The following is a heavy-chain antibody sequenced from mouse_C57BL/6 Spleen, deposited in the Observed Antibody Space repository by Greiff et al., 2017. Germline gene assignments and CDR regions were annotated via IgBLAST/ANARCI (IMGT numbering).Heavy chain of an antibody. Sequence: VQLQQSGPGLVQPSQCLSITCTVSGFSLTSYGVHWVRQSPGKGLEWLGVIWSGGSTDYNAAFISRLSISKDNSKSQVFFKMNSLQADDTAIYYCARQDPLGYWGQGTLVTVSA. CDR3: ARQDPLGY. CDR2: IWSGGST. V-gene: IGHV2-2*01. CDR1: GFSLTSYG. J-gene: IGHJ3*01.